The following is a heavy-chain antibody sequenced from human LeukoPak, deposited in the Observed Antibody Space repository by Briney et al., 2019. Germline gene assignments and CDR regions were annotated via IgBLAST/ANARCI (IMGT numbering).Heavy chain of an antibody. CDR2: INHSGST. Sequence: SSETLSLTCAVYGGSFSCYYWSWIRQPPGKGLEWIEEINHSGSTNYNPSLKSRVTISVDTSKNQFSLKLSSVTAADTAVYYCARGLHYSNYRWFDPWGQGTLVTVSS. D-gene: IGHD4-11*01. CDR3: ARGLHYSNYRWFDP. CDR1: GGSFSCYY. J-gene: IGHJ5*02. V-gene: IGHV4-34*01.